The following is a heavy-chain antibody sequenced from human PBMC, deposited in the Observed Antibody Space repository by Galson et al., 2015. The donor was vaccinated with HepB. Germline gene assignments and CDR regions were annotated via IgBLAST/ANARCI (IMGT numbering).Heavy chain of an antibody. CDR1: GYTFTSYG. CDR2: ISAYKGNT. CDR3: ARDRLSYYGSGNYWENWFDP. D-gene: IGHD3-10*01. J-gene: IGHJ5*02. Sequence: SVKVSCKASGYTFTSYGISWVRQAPGQGLEWMGWISAYKGNTNYVQKLQGRVTMTTDTSTSTAYMELRSLRSDDTAVYYCARDRLSYYGSGNYWENWFDPWGQGTLVTVSS. V-gene: IGHV1-18*01.